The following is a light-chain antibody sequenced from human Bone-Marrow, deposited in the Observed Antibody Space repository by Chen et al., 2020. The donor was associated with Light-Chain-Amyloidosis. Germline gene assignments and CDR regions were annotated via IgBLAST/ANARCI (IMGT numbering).Light chain of an antibody. CDR2: DDS. CDR3: QVWDRSSDRPV. CDR1: NIGSTS. Sequence: SYVLTQPSSVSAAPGQTATIACGGTNIGSTSVHWYQQTPGQAPLLVVYDDSDRPSGIPERLSGCNSGNTATLTISRVEAGDEADYYCQVWDRSSDRPVFGGGTKLTVL. J-gene: IGLJ3*02. V-gene: IGLV3-21*02.